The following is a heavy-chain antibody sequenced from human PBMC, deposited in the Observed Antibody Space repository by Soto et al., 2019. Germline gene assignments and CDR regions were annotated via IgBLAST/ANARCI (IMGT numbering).Heavy chain of an antibody. CDR3: AKVTEWGLLIPCLFDY. CDR1: GFTVSSNY. Sequence: GGSLRLSCAASGFTVSSNYMSWVRQAPGKGLEWVSVIYSGGSTYYADSVKGRFTISRDNSKNTLYLQMNSLRAEDTAVYYCAKVTEWGLLIPCLFDYWGQGTLVTVSS. CDR2: IYSGGST. V-gene: IGHV3-53*01. J-gene: IGHJ4*02. D-gene: IGHD1-26*01.